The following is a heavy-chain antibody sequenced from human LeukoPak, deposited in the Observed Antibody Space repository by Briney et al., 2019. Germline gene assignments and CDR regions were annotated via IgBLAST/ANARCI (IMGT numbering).Heavy chain of an antibody. J-gene: IGHJ4*02. CDR2: TYYSGST. CDR3: ARHPSGGAGRWVFDH. Sequence: SETLSLTCTVSGGSISSYYWSWIRQPPGKGLEWIGYTYYSGSTNYNPSLKSRVTISVDTSKNQFSLKLSSVTAADTAVYYCARHPSGGAGRWVFDHWGQGTLVTVSS. V-gene: IGHV4-59*08. D-gene: IGHD1-26*01. CDR1: GGSISSYY.